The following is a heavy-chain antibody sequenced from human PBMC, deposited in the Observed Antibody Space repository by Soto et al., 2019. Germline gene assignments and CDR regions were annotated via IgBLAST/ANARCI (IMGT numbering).Heavy chain of an antibody. J-gene: IGHJ6*02. CDR2: IIPVCGTP. D-gene: IGHD2-15*01. CDR3: SIVTAYGMDV. V-gene: IGHV1-69*01. CDR1: GGTFSNYA. Sequence: QVQLERSGAEVKKPGSSLKVSCKATGGTFSNYAISWVRQAPGQGLEWMAGIIPVCGTPSYAQRFQDRVTIIADESTTTAYMEVHSLRSEDTAIYYCSIVTAYGMDVWGPGTTVIVSS.